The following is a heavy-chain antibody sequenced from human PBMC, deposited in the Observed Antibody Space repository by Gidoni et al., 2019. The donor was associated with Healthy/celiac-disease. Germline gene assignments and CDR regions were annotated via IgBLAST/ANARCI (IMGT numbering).Heavy chain of an antibody. D-gene: IGHD3-22*01. V-gene: IGHV3-64*01. CDR2: ISSNGGST. CDR3: ARGNYDSSGYFNYFDY. Sequence: EVQLVESGGGLVQPGGSVRLSCAASGFTFSSYAMHWVRQAPGKGLEYVSAISSNGGSTYYANSVKGRFTISRDNSKNTLYLQMGSLRAEDMAVYYCARGNYDSSGYFNYFDYWGQGTLVTVSS. CDR1: GFTFSSYA. J-gene: IGHJ4*02.